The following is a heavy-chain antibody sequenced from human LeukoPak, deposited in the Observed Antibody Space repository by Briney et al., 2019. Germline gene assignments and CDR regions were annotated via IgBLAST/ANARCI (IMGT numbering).Heavy chain of an antibody. CDR2: IYPGDSDT. CDR1: GYSFTSYW. J-gene: IGHJ3*02. V-gene: IGHV5-51*01. CDR3: ARHDRWALLTRDAFDI. Sequence: GESLKISCKGSGYSFTSYWIGWVRQMPGKGLEWMGIIYPGDSDTRYSPSFQGQVTISADKSISTAYLQWSSLKASDTAMYYCARHDRWALLTRDAFDIWGQGTMVTVSS. D-gene: IGHD1-26*01.